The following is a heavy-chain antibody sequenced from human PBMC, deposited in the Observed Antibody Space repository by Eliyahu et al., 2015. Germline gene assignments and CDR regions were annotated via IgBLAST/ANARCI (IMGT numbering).Heavy chain of an antibody. J-gene: IGHJ4*02. V-gene: IGHV3-74*01. CDR3: ARDQRQWLDWGDFDY. D-gene: IGHD6-19*01. Sequence: EVQLVESGGGLVQPGGSLXLSCXAXGFXFSXXWMXWVRQAPGKGLVWVSRLSSDGGATNYADSVEGRFTISRDNAKNTLYLQMNSLRAEDTAVYYCARDQRQWLDWGDFDYWGQGTLVTVSS. CDR2: LSSDGGAT. CDR1: GFXFSXXW.